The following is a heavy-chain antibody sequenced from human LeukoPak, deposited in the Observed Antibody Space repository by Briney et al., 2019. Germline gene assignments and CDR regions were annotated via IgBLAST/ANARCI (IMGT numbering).Heavy chain of an antibody. J-gene: IGHJ4*02. CDR1: GGTFSNYA. D-gene: IGHD3-22*01. V-gene: IGHV1-69*05. CDR2: IIPIYGAA. Sequence: GASVKVSCKASGGTFSNYAITWVRQAPGQGLEWMGGIIPIYGAASYAQKFQGRVTITTDESTSTAYMELSSLRSEDTAVYYCARGGYYDSSGPFDYWGQGTLVTVSS. CDR3: ARGGYYDSSGPFDY.